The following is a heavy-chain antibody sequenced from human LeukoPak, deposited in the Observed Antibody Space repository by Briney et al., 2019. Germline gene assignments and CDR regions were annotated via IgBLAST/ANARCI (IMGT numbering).Heavy chain of an antibody. Sequence: SETLSLTCTVSAGSISSGDHYWSWIRQPPGKGLEWIGCIYYSGSTYYNPSLKSRVTISVDTSKNQFPLKLSSVTAADTAVYYCARGRYCGGDCYSMAWGYWGQGTLVTVSS. CDR2: IYYSGST. CDR1: AGSISSGDHY. V-gene: IGHV4-30-4*01. J-gene: IGHJ4*02. CDR3: ARGRYCGGDCYSMAWGY. D-gene: IGHD2-21*02.